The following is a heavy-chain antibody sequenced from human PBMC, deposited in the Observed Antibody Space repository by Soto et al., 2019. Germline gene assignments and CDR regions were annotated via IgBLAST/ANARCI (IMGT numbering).Heavy chain of an antibody. Sequence: PGGSLRLSCAASGFTFSSYAMSWVRQAPGKGLEWVSAISGSGGSTYYADSVKGRLTISRDNSKSSLNLQMNSLRAEDTAVYYYSRTGRWLLCQEGWSQGNLV. CDR2: ISGSGGST. CDR1: GFTFSSYA. V-gene: IGHV3-23*01. D-gene: IGHD5-12*01. J-gene: IGHJ1*01. CDR3: SRTGRWLLCQEG.